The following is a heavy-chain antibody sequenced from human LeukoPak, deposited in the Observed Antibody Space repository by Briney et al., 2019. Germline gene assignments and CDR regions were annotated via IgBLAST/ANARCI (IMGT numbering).Heavy chain of an antibody. CDR1: GFTFDDYA. D-gene: IGHD6-13*01. J-gene: IGHJ4*02. V-gene: IGHV3-9*01. Sequence: PGRSLRLSCAASGFTFDDYAMHWVRQAPGKGLEWVSGISWNSGSIGYADSVKGRFTISRDNAKNSLYLQTNSLRAEDTALYYCAKDTGISAAGTGMFDYWGQGTLVTVSS. CDR3: AKDTGISAAGTGMFDY. CDR2: ISWNSGSI.